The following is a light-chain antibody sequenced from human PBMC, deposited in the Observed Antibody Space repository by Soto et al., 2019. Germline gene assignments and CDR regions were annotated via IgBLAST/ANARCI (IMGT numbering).Light chain of an antibody. Sequence: VINQSPSSLSAHAGERDTLSCRASQNIRSSLAWYQQRPGQAPGLLIYDASTRATGIPPRFSGGGSGAEFTVTISSLQSEDFATYYCQQSYSTPPTFGQGTNVDIK. V-gene: IGKV3-15*01. CDR2: DAS. J-gene: IGKJ1*01. CDR1: QNIRSS. CDR3: QQSYSTPPT.